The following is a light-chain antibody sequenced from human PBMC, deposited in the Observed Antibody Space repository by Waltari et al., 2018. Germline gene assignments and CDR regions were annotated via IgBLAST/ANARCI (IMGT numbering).Light chain of an antibody. V-gene: IGLV4-69*01. CDR3: QTGGHGTWV. CDR1: SGHSSNV. J-gene: IGLJ3*02. Sequence: QLVLTQSPSASASLGASVKLTCTLSSGHSSNVIAWLQEQPGKGPRYLMKVNSDGSHSKGDEIPDRFSGSSSGAERYLTISSLQSEDEADDYCQTGGHGTWVFGGGTKLTVL. CDR2: VNSDGSH.